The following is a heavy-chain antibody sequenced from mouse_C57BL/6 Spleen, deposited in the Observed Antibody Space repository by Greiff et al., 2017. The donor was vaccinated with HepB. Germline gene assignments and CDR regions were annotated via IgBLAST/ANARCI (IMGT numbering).Heavy chain of an antibody. CDR3: ARGGYYSKGAWFAY. J-gene: IGHJ3*01. CDR2: ISDGGSYT. V-gene: IGHV5-4*03. D-gene: IGHD2-5*01. CDR1: GFTFSSYA. Sequence: EVKLVESGGGLVKPGGSLKLSCAASGFTFSSYAMSWVRQTPEKRLEWVATISDGGSYTYYPDNVKGRFTISRDNAKNNLYLQMSHLKSEDTAMYYCARGGYYSKGAWFAYWGQGTLVTVSA.